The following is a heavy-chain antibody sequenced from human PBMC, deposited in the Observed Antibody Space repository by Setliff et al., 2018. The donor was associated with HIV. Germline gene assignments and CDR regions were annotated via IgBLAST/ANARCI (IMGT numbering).Heavy chain of an antibody. CDR2: IYYSGST. D-gene: IGHD2-8*01. CDR3: ARGKVLRGNILYY. V-gene: IGHV4-39*02. CDR1: GGSISSNNYY. Sequence: SETLSLTCTVSGGSISSNNYYWGWIRQPPGKGLEWIGSIYYSGSTYYNPSLKSRVTISVDTSKNHFSLKLRSVTAADTAMYYCARGKVLRGNILYYWGQGTLVTVSS. J-gene: IGHJ4*02.